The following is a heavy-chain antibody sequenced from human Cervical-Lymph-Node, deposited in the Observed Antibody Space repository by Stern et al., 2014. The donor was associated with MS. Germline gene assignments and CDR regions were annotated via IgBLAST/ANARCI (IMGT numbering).Heavy chain of an antibody. CDR2: ISPGLDSV. CDR1: GGIFISST. D-gene: IGHD6-19*01. V-gene: IGHV1-69*01. CDR3: ARDGFDSGSALAF. J-gene: IGHJ4*02. Sequence: VQLVESGAELKKPGSSVQVSCTTSGGIFISSTITWVLQVPGQGLEWMGDISPGLDSVDYAQEFQGRFTLTADDSTNTVYMELTSLQSGDTAMYYCARDGFDSGSALAFWGQGTLVTVSS.